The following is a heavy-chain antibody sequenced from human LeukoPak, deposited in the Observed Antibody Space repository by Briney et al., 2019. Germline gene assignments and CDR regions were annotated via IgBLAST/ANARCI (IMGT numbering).Heavy chain of an antibody. CDR1: GFTFITCA. D-gene: IGHD6-19*01. V-gene: IGHV3-30-3*01. CDR3: AREGPVAGNFDY. J-gene: IGHJ4*02. CDR2: ISYHGSNK. Sequence: PGRSLRLSCAASGFTFITCAMHWVRQAPGKGLEWVAVISYHGSNKDYADSVKGRFTISRDNSKNTLYLEMNSLRAEDTAVYYCAREGPVAGNFDYWGQGTLLTVSS.